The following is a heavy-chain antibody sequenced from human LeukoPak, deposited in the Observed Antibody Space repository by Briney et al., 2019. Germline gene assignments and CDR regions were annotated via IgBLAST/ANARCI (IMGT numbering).Heavy chain of an antibody. CDR1: GFTFTSSA. V-gene: IGHV1-58*01. D-gene: IGHD5-18*01. Sequence: ASVKVSCKASGFTFTSSAVQWVRQARGQRLEWIGWIVVGSGNTNYAQKFQERVTITRDMSTSTAYMELSSLRSEDTVVYYCAARGYSYGAYYFDYWGQGTLVTVSS. J-gene: IGHJ4*02. CDR3: AARGYSYGAYYFDY. CDR2: IVVGSGNT.